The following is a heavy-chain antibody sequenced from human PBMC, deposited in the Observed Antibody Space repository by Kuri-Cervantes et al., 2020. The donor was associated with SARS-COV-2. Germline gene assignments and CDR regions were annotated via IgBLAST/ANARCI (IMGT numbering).Heavy chain of an antibody. J-gene: IGHJ4*02. CDR1: GFTLTTYS. CDR3: ARDVGDYRGTFDS. D-gene: IGHD4-23*01. Sequence: GESLKISCAASGFTLTTYSMNWFRQAPGKGLEWVAVISYDGSNKYYADSVKGRVTISRDSSKNTLYLQMNSLKTEDTAVYYCARDVGDYRGTFDSWGQGTLVTVSS. CDR2: ISYDGSNK. V-gene: IGHV3-30*12.